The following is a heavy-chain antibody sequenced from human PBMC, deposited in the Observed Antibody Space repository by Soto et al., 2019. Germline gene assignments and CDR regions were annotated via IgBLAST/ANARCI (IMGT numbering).Heavy chain of an antibody. CDR3: ARSVAGPYYYYYMDV. D-gene: IGHD6-19*01. CDR1: GGSISSYY. V-gene: IGHV4-59*01. CDR2: IYYSGST. J-gene: IGHJ6*03. Sequence: QVQLQESGPGLVKPSETLSLTCTVSGGSISSYYWSWIRQPPGKGLEWIGYIYYSGSTNYNPTLKSRVTISVDPSKNQFSLKLSSVTAADTAVYYCARSVAGPYYYYYMDVWGKGTTVTVSS.